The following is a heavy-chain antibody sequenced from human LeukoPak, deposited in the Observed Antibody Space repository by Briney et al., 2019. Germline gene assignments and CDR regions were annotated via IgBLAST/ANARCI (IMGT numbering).Heavy chain of an antibody. V-gene: IGHV1-46*01. J-gene: IGHJ6*02. Sequence: GASVKVSCKASGYTFTSYYMHWVRQAPGQGLEWMGIINPSGGSTSYAQKFQGRVTMTRDTSTSTVYMELSSLRSEDTAVYYCARDDPQEGDFWSGYFTSYYYYGMDVWGQGTTVTVSS. CDR2: INPSGGST. CDR3: ARDDPQEGDFWSGYFTSYYYYGMDV. CDR1: GYTFTSYY. D-gene: IGHD3-3*01.